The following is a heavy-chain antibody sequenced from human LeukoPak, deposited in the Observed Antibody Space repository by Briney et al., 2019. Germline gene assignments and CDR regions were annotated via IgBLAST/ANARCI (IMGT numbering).Heavy chain of an antibody. CDR1: GFTFDDYA. D-gene: IGHD4-11*01. V-gene: IGHV3-9*01. CDR2: ISWNGATF. Sequence: GGSLRLSCAASGFTFDDYAMHWVRQAPGKGLEWVSGISWNGATFYYADSVKGRFTISRDNSKNTLYLQMNSLRAEDTAVYYCARMTRRYYFDYWGQGTLVTVSS. J-gene: IGHJ4*02. CDR3: ARMTRRYYFDY.